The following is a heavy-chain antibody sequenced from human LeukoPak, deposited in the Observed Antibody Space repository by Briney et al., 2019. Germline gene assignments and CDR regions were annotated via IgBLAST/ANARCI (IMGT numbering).Heavy chain of an antibody. CDR3: AREMGDTAVASALAY. CDR2: INPNSGGT. CDR1: GYTFTSYD. V-gene: IGHV1-2*02. Sequence: ASVKVSCKASGYTFTSYDINWVRQAPGQGLEWMGWINPNSGGTKYAQKFQGRVTMTRDTSISTAYMELSSLRSDDTAVYYCAREMGDTAVASALAYWGQGTLVTVSS. J-gene: IGHJ4*02. D-gene: IGHD5-18*01.